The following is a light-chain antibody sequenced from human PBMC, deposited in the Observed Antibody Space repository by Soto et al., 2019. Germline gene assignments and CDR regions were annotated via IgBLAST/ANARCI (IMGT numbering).Light chain of an antibody. Sequence: QSVLTQPASVSGSLGQSITISCTGTSSDVGAYNYVSWYQQQPGKAPKLMISEVSNRPSGVSNRFSGSKSGNTASLIISGLQAEEEADYYCCSFKSIPTYVFGPRTKGTVL. CDR1: SSDVGAYNY. V-gene: IGLV2-14*01. CDR3: CSFKSIPTYV. J-gene: IGLJ1*01. CDR2: EVS.